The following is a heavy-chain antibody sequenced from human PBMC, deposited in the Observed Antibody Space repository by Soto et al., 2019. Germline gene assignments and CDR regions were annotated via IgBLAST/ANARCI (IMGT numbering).Heavy chain of an antibody. J-gene: IGHJ4*02. CDR2: MNPNSGKI. CDR1: GYTFTSYD. Sequence: ASVKVSCKASGYTFTSYDINWVRQATGQGPEYMGWMNPNSGKIGYAQKFQGRVTMTTDTSTSTAYMEMRSLRSDDTAVYYCATRSPAFDYWGQGTLVTVSS. V-gene: IGHV1-8*01. CDR3: ATRSPAFDY.